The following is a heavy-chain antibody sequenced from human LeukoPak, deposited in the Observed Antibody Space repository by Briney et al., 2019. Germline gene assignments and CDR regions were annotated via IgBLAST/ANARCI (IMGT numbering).Heavy chain of an antibody. CDR1: GGSISSYY. D-gene: IGHD2-2*01. V-gene: IGHV4-59*01. Sequence: SETLSLTCTVSGGSISSYYWSWIRQPPGKGLEWIGYIYYSGSTNYNPSLKSRVTISVDTSKNQFSLKLSSVTAADTAVYYCASNTREVVVPAAMWFGEVEIAFDIWGQGTMVTVSS. J-gene: IGHJ3*02. CDR2: IYYSGST. CDR3: ASNTREVVVPAAMWFGEVEIAFDI.